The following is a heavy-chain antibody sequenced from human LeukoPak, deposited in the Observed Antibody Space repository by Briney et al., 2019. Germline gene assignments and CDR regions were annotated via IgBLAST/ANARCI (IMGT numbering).Heavy chain of an antibody. V-gene: IGHV3-30*18. CDR1: GFTFSSYG. CDR2: ISYDGSNK. J-gene: IGHJ4*02. Sequence: GGSLRLSCAASGFTFSSYGMHWVRQAPGKGLEWVAVISYDGSNKYYADSVKGRFTISRDNSKNTLYLQMSSLRAEDTAVYYCAKDRRHIVATSPIGYWGQGTLVTVSS. D-gene: IGHD5-12*01. CDR3: AKDRRHIVATSPIGY.